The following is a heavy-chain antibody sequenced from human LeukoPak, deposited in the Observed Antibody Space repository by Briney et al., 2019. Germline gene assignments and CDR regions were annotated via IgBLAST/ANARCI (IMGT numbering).Heavy chain of an antibody. CDR1: DYSISSGYY. V-gene: IGHV4-38-2*01. CDR3: ARFPTVRAYYYYIDV. CDR2: IYRTGST. Sequence: PSETLSLTCAVSDYSISSGYYWGWIRQPPGKGLEWIATIYRTGSTYYNPSLKSRVTISVDTSKNHFSLKLTSVTAADSAVYYCARFPTVRAYYYYIDVWGKGTTVNVFS. J-gene: IGHJ6*03. D-gene: IGHD1-1*01.